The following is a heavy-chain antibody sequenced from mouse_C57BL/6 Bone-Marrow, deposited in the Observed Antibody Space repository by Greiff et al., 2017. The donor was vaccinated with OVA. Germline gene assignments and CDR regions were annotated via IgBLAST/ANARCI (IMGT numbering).Heavy chain of an antibody. CDR1: GFSLTSYG. CDR3: ARIGGFAY. CDR2: IWGDGST. Sequence: QVQLQQSGPGLVAPSQSLSITCTVSGFSLTSYGVDWVRQSPGKGLEWLGVIWGDGSTNYNSALKSRLSISKDNSKSKVFLKMNSLHTDDTAMYYCARIGGFAYWGQGTLVTVSA. J-gene: IGHJ3*01. V-gene: IGHV2-6*01. D-gene: IGHD1-1*02.